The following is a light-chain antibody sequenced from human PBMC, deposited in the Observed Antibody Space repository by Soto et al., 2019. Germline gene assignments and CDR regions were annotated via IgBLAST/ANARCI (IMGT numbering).Light chain of an antibody. CDR1: QSVSSSY. CDR2: GAS. V-gene: IGKV3-20*01. Sequence: EIVLTQSPGTLSLSPGERATLSCRASQSVSSSYLAWYQQKPGQAPRLLIYGASSRATGIPDRFSGSGSGTDFTPTISRLEPEDFSVYYCQQYGSSSSFTFGPGNKVDIK. J-gene: IGKJ3*01. CDR3: QQYGSSSSFT.